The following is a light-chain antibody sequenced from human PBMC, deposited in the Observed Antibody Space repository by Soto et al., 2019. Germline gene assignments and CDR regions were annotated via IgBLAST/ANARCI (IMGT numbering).Light chain of an antibody. CDR3: QQFGASPRT. CDR1: QSIGSSD. Sequence: EIVLTQSPGTLSLSPGERATLSCRASQSIGSSDLAWYQQKRGQAPNLLIYGASSRATGTPGRFSGSGSGTEFTLTISRLETEDFAVYYCQQFGASPRTFGQGTKLEIK. CDR2: GAS. V-gene: IGKV3-20*01. J-gene: IGKJ2*01.